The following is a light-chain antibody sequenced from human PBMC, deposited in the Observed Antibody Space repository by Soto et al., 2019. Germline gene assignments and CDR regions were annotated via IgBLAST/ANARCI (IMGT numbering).Light chain of an antibody. CDR2: EVS. Sequence: QSALTQPASVSGSPGQSITISCTGTSSDVGSHNLVSWYQQHPGQAPKLMIYEVSKGAVGVSNRFSASKSGNTASLTISGLQAEDEADYYCCSYGGSRAVFGGGTQLTVL. V-gene: IGLV2-23*02. CDR3: CSYGGSRAV. J-gene: IGLJ7*01. CDR1: SSDVGSHNL.